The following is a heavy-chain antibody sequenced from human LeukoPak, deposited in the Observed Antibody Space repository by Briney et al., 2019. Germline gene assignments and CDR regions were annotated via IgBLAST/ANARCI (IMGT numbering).Heavy chain of an antibody. J-gene: IGHJ4*02. CDR3: ARDSLYDFWSGYYLAVVEPHFDY. D-gene: IGHD3-3*01. CDR2: IKQDGSEK. V-gene: IGHV3-7*01. Sequence: GGSLRLSCAASGFTFSSYWMSWVRQAPGKGLEWVANIKQDGSEKYYVDSVKGRFTISRDNAKNSLYLQMNSLRAEDTAVYYCARDSLYDFWSGYYLAVVEPHFDYWGQGTLVTVSS. CDR1: GFTFSSYW.